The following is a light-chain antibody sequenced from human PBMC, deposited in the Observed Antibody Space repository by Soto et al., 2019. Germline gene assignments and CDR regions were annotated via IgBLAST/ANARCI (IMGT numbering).Light chain of an antibody. CDR1: QSVGSN. CDR3: QQYKNWPMYT. CDR2: GAS. Sequence: EVLLTPSPGTLSVSPGEGATLSCRASQSVGSNLAWYQQKPGQAPRLLVYGASTRATGIPARFSGSGSGTEFTLTISSLQSEDFAVYYCQQYKNWPMYTFGQGTRLEIK. J-gene: IGKJ5*01. V-gene: IGKV3-15*01.